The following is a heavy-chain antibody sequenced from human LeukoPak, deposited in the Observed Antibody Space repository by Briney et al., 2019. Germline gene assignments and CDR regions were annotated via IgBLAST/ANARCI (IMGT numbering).Heavy chain of an antibody. J-gene: IGHJ4*02. CDR3: ARELPPDDILDY. D-gene: IGHD3-9*01. V-gene: IGHV1-69*13. CDR1: GGTFSSYA. Sequence: SVKVSCKASGGTFSSYAISWVRQAPGQGLEWMGGTIPIFGTANYAQKFQGRVTITADESTSTAYMELSSLRSEDTAVYYCARELPPDDILDYWGQGTLVTVSS. CDR2: TIPIFGTA.